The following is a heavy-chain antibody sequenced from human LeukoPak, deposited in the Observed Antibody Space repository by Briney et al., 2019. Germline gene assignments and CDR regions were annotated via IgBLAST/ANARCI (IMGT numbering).Heavy chain of an antibody. J-gene: IGHJ4*02. D-gene: IGHD6-19*01. Sequence: PGGSLRLSCAASGFTFSSYDMHWVRQAAGKGLEWVSAICTAGDTYYPGSVKGRFTISRENAKNSLYLQMNSLRAGDTAVYYCARLSDSSGWYYFDYWGQGTLVTVSS. CDR1: GFTFSSYD. V-gene: IGHV3-13*01. CDR2: ICTAGDT. CDR3: ARLSDSSGWYYFDY.